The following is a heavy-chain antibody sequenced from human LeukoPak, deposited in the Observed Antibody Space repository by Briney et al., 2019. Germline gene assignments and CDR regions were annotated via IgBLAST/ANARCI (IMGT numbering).Heavy chain of an antibody. CDR3: ARLGIFGVVTDY. J-gene: IGHJ4*02. D-gene: IGHD3-3*01. CDR1: GGSISSYY. Sequence: PSETLSLTCTVSGGSISSYYWTWIRQPPGKGLEWIGYVYYSGSTNYNPSLKSRVTISVDASKNQFSLKLSSVTAADTAVYYCARLGIFGVVTDYWGQGTLATVSS. V-gene: IGHV4-59*08. CDR2: VYYSGST.